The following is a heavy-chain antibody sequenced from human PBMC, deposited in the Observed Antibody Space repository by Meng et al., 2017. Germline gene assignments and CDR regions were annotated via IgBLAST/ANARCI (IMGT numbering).Heavy chain of an antibody. CDR2: IIPIFGTA. D-gene: IGHD3-22*01. Sequence: SVKVSCKASGGTFSSYAISWVRQAPGQGLEWMGGIIPIFGTANYAQNFQGRVTLTTDESTSTAYMELSSLRSEDTAVYYCARAVYYYDSSGNIVYYFDYWGQGTLVTVSS. V-gene: IGHV1-69*05. J-gene: IGHJ4*02. CDR3: ARAVYYYDSSGNIVYYFDY. CDR1: GGTFSSYA.